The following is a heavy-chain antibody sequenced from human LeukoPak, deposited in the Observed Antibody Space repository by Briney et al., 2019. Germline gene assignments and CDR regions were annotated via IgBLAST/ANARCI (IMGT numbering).Heavy chain of an antibody. CDR1: GYTFTSYA. J-gene: IGHJ4*02. CDR2: ISAYNGNT. V-gene: IGHV1-18*01. Sequence: ASVKVSCKTSGYTFTSYAISWVRQAPGQGLEWMGWISAYNGNTNYAQKLQGRVTMTTDTSTSTAYMELRSLRSDDTAVYYCARENYYDSVVDYWGQGTLVTVSS. CDR3: ARENYYDSVVDY. D-gene: IGHD3-22*01.